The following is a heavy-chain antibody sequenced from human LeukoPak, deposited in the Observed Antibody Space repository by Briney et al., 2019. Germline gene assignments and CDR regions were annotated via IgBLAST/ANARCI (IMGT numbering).Heavy chain of an antibody. D-gene: IGHD3-10*01. CDR1: GFTFSSYG. Sequence: GSLRLSCAASGFTFSSYGMHWVRQAPGKGLEWVAVIWYDGSNKYYADSVKGRFTISRDNAKNSLYLQMNGLRAEDTAVYYCAREDWFHFDYWGQGTLVTVSS. CDR2: IWYDGSNK. J-gene: IGHJ4*02. V-gene: IGHV3-33*01. CDR3: AREDWFHFDY.